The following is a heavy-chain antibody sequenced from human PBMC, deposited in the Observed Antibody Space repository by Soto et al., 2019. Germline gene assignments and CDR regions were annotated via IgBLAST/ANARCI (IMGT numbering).Heavy chain of an antibody. J-gene: IGHJ4*02. CDR2: IYPGDSDT. CDR1: GYSFTSYW. V-gene: IGHV5-51*01. Sequence: GESLKISCKGSGYSFTSYWIGWVRQMPGKGLEWMGIIYPGDSDTRYSPSFQGQVTISADKSISTAYLQWSSLKASDTAMYYCARIRDYGDYKPKSTILFDYWGQGTLVTVSS. CDR3: ARIRDYGDYKPKSTILFDY. D-gene: IGHD4-17*01.